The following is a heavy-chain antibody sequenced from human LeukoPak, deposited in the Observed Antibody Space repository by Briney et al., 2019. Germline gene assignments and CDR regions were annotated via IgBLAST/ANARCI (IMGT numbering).Heavy chain of an antibody. CDR3: ARGPPSPNTIVVVPAAIMAVDY. CDR2: INPNSGGT. D-gene: IGHD2-2*02. J-gene: IGHJ4*02. CDR1: GYTLTELS. Sequence: ASVKVSCKVSGYTLTELSMHWVRQAPGQGLEWMGWINPNSGGTNYAQKFQGRVTMTRDTSISTAYMELSRLRSDDTAVYYCARGPPSPNTIVVVPAAIMAVDYWGQGTLVTVSS. V-gene: IGHV1-2*02.